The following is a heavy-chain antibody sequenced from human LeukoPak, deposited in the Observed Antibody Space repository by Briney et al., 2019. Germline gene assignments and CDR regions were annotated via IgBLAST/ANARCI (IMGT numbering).Heavy chain of an antibody. V-gene: IGHV4-34*01. Sequence: SETLSLTCAVYGGSFSGYYWSWIRQPPGKGLEWIGEINHSGSTNYNPSLRSRVTISVDTSKNQFSLKLSSVTAADTAVYYCARLANDYGGPPRHWGQGTLVTVSS. CDR1: GGSFSGYY. D-gene: IGHD4-23*01. CDR2: INHSGST. J-gene: IGHJ1*01. CDR3: ARLANDYGGPPRH.